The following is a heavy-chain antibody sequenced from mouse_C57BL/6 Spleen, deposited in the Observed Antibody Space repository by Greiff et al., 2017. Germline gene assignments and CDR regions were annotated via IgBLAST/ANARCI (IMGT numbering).Heavy chain of an antibody. Sequence: VQLQQPGAELVMPGASVKLSCKASGYTFTSYWMHWVKQRPGQGLEWIGEIDPSDSYTNYNQKFKGKSTLTVDKSSSTAYMQLSSLTSEDSAVYYCARLDDGAYWGQGTLVTVSA. V-gene: IGHV1-69*01. CDR3: ARLDDGAY. CDR1: GYTFTSYW. CDR2: IDPSDSYT. D-gene: IGHD2-12*01. J-gene: IGHJ3*01.